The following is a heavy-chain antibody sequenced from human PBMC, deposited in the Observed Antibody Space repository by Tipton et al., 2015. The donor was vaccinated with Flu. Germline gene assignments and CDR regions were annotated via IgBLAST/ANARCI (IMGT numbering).Heavy chain of an antibody. CDR2: LSYSGST. D-gene: IGHD3-10*02. CDR1: GGSINNSGYY. V-gene: IGHV4-39*01. CDR3: ARLSYYDVDLKNYYFDY. Sequence: GLVKPSETLSLTCVVSGGSINNSGYYWGWIRQPPGKGLEWIGGLSYSGSTYYNPSLRSRVVISVDTSKNQFSLKVTSVTAADTAVYYCARLSYYDVDLKNYYFDYWGQGALVTVSS. J-gene: IGHJ4*02.